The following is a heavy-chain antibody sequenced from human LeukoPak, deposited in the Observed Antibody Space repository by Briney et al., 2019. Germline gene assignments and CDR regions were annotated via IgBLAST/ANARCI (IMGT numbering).Heavy chain of an antibody. J-gene: IGHJ5*02. CDR2: ISTASGVT. D-gene: IGHD4/OR15-4a*01. V-gene: IGHV1-18*01. Sequence: ASVKVSCKASGYSFTAYGLSWVRQAPGQGLEWMGWISTASGVTKYAQKFQGRVTMTTDTSTTTAYMELRSLRSDDTALYYCARDYSSMVPNRVGPLGQGTLVTVSS. CDR3: ARDYSSMVPNRVGP. CDR1: GYSFTAYG.